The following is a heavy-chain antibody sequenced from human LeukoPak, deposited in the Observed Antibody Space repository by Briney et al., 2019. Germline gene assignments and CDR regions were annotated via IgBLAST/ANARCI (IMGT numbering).Heavy chain of an antibody. CDR1: GGSISSSGYY. CDR3: EGYSTGWYCP. V-gene: IGHV4-39*01. J-gene: IGHJ5*02. D-gene: IGHD6-13*01. CDR2: IYYSGST. Sequence: SETLSLTCTVSGGSISSSGYYWGWIRQPPGKGLEWIGSIYYSGSTYYNPSLKSRVTISVDTSKNQFSLRLNSVTAADAAVYYCEGYSTGWYCPWGQGTLVTVSS.